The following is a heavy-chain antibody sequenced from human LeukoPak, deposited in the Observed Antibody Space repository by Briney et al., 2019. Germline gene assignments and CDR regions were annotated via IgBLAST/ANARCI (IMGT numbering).Heavy chain of an antibody. V-gene: IGHV4-34*01. D-gene: IGHD2-15*01. CDR2: INHSGST. J-gene: IGHJ4*02. Sequence: SETLSLTCAVYGGSFSGYYWSWIRQPPGKGLEWIGEINHSGSTNYNPSLKGRVTISVDTSKNQFYLNLSSATAADTAVYYCARRCRGFSGGSCYYFDYWGQGTLVTVSS. CDR3: ARRCRGFSGGSCYYFDY. CDR1: GGSFSGYY.